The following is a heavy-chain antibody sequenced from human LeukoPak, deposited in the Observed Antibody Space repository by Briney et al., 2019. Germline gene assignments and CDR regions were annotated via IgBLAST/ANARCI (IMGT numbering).Heavy chain of an antibody. CDR1: GFTFSSHA. J-gene: IGHJ4*02. D-gene: IGHD6-13*01. Sequence: GGSLRLSCAASGFTFSSHAMHWVRQAPGKGLEWVAVISYDGSNKYYADSVKGRFTISRDNSKNTLYLQMNSLRAEDTAVYYCARGPSSSSHYWGQGTLVTVSS. V-gene: IGHV3-30-3*01. CDR2: ISYDGSNK. CDR3: ARGPSSSSHY.